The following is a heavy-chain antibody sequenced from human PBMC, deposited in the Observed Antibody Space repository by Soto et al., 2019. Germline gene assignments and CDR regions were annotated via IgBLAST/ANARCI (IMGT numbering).Heavy chain of an antibody. J-gene: IGHJ3*02. V-gene: IGHV3-11*01. D-gene: IGHD2-15*01. Sequence: SLRLSCAVSGFRLSDYEMSWIRQAPGKGPEWVSFISRSGDTIYYVDSVKGRFSISRDNAKNSVYLQVRSLRVEDTAAYFCARTSRCFEADAFDIWGQGTMVTVSS. CDR3: ARTSRCFEADAFDI. CDR2: ISRSGDTI. CDR1: GFRLSDYE.